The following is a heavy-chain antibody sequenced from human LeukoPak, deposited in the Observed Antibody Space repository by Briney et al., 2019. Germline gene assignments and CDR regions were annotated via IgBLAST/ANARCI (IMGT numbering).Heavy chain of an antibody. D-gene: IGHD2-15*01. Sequence: GGSLRLSCAASGFTFSNYYLGWIRQAPGRGLEWVANIKQDGSEKYYVDSVKGRFTISRDNAKNSLYLQMNSLRAEDTAVYYCARGRAVVVVAATSPNYYYYYMDVWGKGTTVTISS. V-gene: IGHV3-7*01. CDR2: IKQDGSEK. CDR3: ARGRAVVVVAATSPNYYYYYMDV. J-gene: IGHJ6*03. CDR1: GFTFSNYY.